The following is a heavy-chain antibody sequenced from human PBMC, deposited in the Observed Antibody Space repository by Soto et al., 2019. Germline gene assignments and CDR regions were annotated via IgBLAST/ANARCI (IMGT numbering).Heavy chain of an antibody. CDR2: IWYDGSNK. V-gene: IGHV3-33*01. CDR1: GFAFSTYG. J-gene: IGHJ4*02. D-gene: IGHD6-19*01. Sequence: VQLVESGGGVVQPGRSLRLSCAASGFAFSTYGMHWVRQAPGKGLEWVAVIWYDGSNKYYVDSVKGRFTISRDNSKNTLYLQMNSLRAEDTAVYYCARDYGSGFDYWGQGTLVTVSS. CDR3: ARDYGSGFDY.